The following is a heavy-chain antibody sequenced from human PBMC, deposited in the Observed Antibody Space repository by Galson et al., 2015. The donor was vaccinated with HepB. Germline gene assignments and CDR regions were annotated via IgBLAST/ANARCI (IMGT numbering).Heavy chain of an antibody. CDR3: AKDHGSITMVRGVYYYGMDV. Sequence: SLRLSCAASGFTFSSYGMHWVRQAPGKGLEWVAFIRYDGSNKYYADSVKGRFTISRDNSKNTLYLQMNSLRAEDTAVYYCAKDHGSITMVRGVYYYGMDVWGQGTTVTVSS. D-gene: IGHD3-10*01. J-gene: IGHJ6*02. V-gene: IGHV3-30*02. CDR2: IRYDGSNK. CDR1: GFTFSSYG.